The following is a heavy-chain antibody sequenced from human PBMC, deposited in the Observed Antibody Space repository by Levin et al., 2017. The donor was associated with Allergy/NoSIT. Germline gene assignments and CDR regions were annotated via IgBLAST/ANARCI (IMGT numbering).Heavy chain of an antibody. CDR1: GFTFSSYA. J-gene: IGHJ6*02. Sequence: GGSLRLSCAASGFTFSSYAMSWVRQAPGKGLEWVSAISGSGGSTYYADSVKGRFTISRDNSKNTLYLQMNSLRAEDTAVYYCAKDGIVWVYASRGSYGMDVWGQGTTVTVSS. D-gene: IGHD2-8*01. V-gene: IGHV3-23*01. CDR3: AKDGIVWVYASRGSYGMDV. CDR2: ISGSGGST.